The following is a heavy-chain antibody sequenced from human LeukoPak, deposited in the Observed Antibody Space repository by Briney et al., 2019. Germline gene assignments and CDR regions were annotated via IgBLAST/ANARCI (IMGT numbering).Heavy chain of an antibody. J-gene: IGHJ4*02. D-gene: IGHD1-26*01. V-gene: IGHV1-18*01. CDR1: GHTFTSYG. Sequence: ASVKVSCKASGHTFTSYGITWVRQAPGQGLEWMGWITTYNGDTNYAQNLQGRVTMTTDTSTSTAYMDLRSLRSDDTAVYYCARVTLKSTTTRFTLAGDYFDYWGQGTLVTVSS. CDR2: ITTYNGDT. CDR3: ARVTLKSTTTRFTLAGDYFDY.